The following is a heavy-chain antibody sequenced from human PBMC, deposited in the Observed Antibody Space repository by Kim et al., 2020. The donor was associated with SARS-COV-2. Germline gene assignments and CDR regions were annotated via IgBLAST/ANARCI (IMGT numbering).Heavy chain of an antibody. CDR1: GGSFSGYY. D-gene: IGHD6-19*01. Sequence: SETLSLTCAVYGGSFSGYYWSWIRQPPGKGLEWIGEINHSGSTNYNPSLKSRVTISVDTSKNQFSLKLSSVTAADTAVYYCARGPMQWLVPDYWGQGTLVTVSS. J-gene: IGHJ4*02. V-gene: IGHV4-34*01. CDR2: INHSGST. CDR3: ARGPMQWLVPDY.